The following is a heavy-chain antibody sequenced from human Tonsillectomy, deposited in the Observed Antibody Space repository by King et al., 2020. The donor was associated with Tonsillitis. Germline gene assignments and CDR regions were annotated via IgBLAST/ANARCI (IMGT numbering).Heavy chain of an antibody. CDR3: ARVFYGGYCSGGSCDPGVVLRNYLHL. J-gene: IGHJ1*01. CDR2: ISGGGGNT. Sequence: VQLVESGGGLVQPGGSLRLSCVASGFTFSTYAMSWVRQAPGKGLEWVSAISGGGGNTYYADSVKGRFTIPRDNYKNTLYLQMNSLRAEDTAIYYCARVFYGGYCSGGSCDPGVVLRNYLHLWGQGTVLTVSS. CDR1: GFTFSTYA. D-gene: IGHD2-15*01. V-gene: IGHV3-23*04.